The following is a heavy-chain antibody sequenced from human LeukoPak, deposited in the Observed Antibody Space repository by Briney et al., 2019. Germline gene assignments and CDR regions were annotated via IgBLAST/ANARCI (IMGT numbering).Heavy chain of an antibody. J-gene: IGHJ3*02. CDR1: GFTFSSYW. V-gene: IGHV3-7*01. Sequence: GGSLRLSCAASGFTFSSYWMSWVRQAPGKGLEWVANIKQDGSEKYYVDSVKGRFTISRDNAKNSLYLQMNSLRAEDTAVYYCARDQEPGTTFGDAFDIWGQGTMVTVSS. CDR3: ARDQEPGTTFGDAFDI. CDR2: IKQDGSEK. D-gene: IGHD1-1*01.